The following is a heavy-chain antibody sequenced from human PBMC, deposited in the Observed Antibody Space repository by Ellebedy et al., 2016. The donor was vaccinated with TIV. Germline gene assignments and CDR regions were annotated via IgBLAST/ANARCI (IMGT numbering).Heavy chain of an antibody. D-gene: IGHD4-11*01. CDR1: GYRLTNSW. Sequence: GESLKISXQGSGYRLTNSWIAWVRQKPGKGLEWLGIIYPGDSDTKYSPSFQGQVTISADTSINTAYLQWNVLEASDTATYYCARMHEYSNYHPLDLWGQGTVVTVSS. CDR3: ARMHEYSNYHPLDL. CDR2: IYPGDSDT. J-gene: IGHJ3*01. V-gene: IGHV5-51*01.